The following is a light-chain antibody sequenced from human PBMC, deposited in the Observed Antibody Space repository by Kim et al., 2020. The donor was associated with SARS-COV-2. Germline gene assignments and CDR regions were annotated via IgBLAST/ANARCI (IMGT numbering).Light chain of an antibody. CDR3: AAWDDRLNGGV. J-gene: IGLJ3*02. V-gene: IGLV1-36*01. Sequence: QRVTISCSGSSSNIGNNAVNWYQQLPGEAPKLLIYYDDLLPSGVSDRFSGSRSGTSASLAISGLQSGDEADYYCAAWDDRLNGGVFGGGTQLTVL. CDR2: YDD. CDR1: SSNIGNNA.